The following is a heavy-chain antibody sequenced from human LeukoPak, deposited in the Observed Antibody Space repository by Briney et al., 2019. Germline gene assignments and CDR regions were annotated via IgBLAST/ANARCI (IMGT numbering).Heavy chain of an antibody. CDR1: GYTFTSYD. CDR2: MNPNSGNT. D-gene: IGHD3-9*01. V-gene: IGHV1-8*01. J-gene: IGHJ4*02. CDR3: ARGQLDILTGYYGYYFDY. Sequence: ASVKVSCKASGYTFTSYDINWVLQATGQGLEWMGWMNPNSGNTGYAQKFQGRVTMTRNTSISAACMELSSLRSEDTAVYYCARGQLDILTGYYGYYFDYWGQGTLVTVSS.